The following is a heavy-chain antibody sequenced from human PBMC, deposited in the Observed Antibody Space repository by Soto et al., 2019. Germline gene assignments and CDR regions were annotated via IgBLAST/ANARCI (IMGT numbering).Heavy chain of an antibody. V-gene: IGHV1-69*13. CDR3: ASPIVYCSSTSCSDDAFDI. D-gene: IGHD2-2*01. J-gene: IGHJ3*02. CDR1: GGTFSSYA. CDR2: IIPIFGTS. Sequence: SVKVSCKASGGTFSSYAISWWLQSPLQGLEWMGWIIPIFGTSNYAQKFQGRVTITADESTSTAYMELSSLRSEDTAVYYCASPIVYCSSTSCSDDAFDIWGQGTMVTVSS.